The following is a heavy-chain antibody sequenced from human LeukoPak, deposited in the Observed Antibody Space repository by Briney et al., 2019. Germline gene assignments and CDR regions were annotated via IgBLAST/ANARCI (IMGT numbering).Heavy chain of an antibody. Sequence: GGSLRLSCAASGFTFNSYGMHWVRQAPGKGLEWVAFIRYDGVNKYYADSVKGRFTISRDNAKNSLYLQMNSLRAEDTAVYYCTNSGYDEEDYWGQGTLVTVSS. J-gene: IGHJ4*02. CDR3: TNSGYDEEDY. CDR1: GFTFNSYG. D-gene: IGHD5-12*01. V-gene: IGHV3-30*02. CDR2: IRYDGVNK.